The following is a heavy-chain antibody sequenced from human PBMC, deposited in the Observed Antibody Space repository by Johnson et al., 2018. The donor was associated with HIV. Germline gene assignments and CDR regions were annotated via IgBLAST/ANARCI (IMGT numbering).Heavy chain of an antibody. CDR2: IKQDGSDK. Sequence: VQLVESGGGLVQPGGSLRLSCAASGFTFSSYYMSWVRQAPGQGLEWVANIKQDGSDKYSVDPVKGRFTLSRDNAKNSLYLQMNSLTAEDTALYYCARESLLITPRRDDAFDIWGQGTMVTVSS. CDR3: ARESLLITPRRDDAFDI. D-gene: IGHD6-6*01. J-gene: IGHJ3*02. CDR1: GFTFSSYY. V-gene: IGHV3-7*05.